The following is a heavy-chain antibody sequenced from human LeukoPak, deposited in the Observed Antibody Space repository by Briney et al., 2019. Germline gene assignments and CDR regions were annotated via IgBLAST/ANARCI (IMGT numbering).Heavy chain of an antibody. D-gene: IGHD6-6*01. CDR3: TRLGTSSSSDYPNDY. CDR1: GFTFSGSA. Sequence: PGGSLRLSCAASGFTFSGSAMHWVRQASGKGLEWIGRIRSKANSYATTYAASVKGRFTISGDDSKNTAYLQMNSLKTEDTAVYYCTRLGTSSSSDYPNDYWGQGTLVTVSS. V-gene: IGHV3-73*01. CDR2: IRSKANSYAT. J-gene: IGHJ4*02.